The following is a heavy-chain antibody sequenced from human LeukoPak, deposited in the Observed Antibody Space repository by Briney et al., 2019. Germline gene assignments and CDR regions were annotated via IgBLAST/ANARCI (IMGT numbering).Heavy chain of an antibody. J-gene: IGHJ6*03. CDR2: IKQDVTEK. Sequence: PGGSLRLSCAASGFTFSSYWMSWVRQAPGKGLEWVAYIKQDVTEKYYVDSVKGRFSISRDNAKNSLYLQMNSLRAEDTALYYCAKGTASIPIYMDVWGKGTTVTISS. CDR1: GFTFSSYW. CDR3: AKGTASIPIYMDV. V-gene: IGHV3-7*03. D-gene: IGHD6-6*01.